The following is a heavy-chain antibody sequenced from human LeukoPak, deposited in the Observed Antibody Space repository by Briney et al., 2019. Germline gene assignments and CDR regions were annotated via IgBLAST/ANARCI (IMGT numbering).Heavy chain of an antibody. CDR3: ANGGGATTIGFDY. J-gene: IGHJ4*02. CDR2: IDAGNGDT. CDR1: GYTFSDYA. Sequence: GASVKVSCKASGYTFSDYAMHWVRQAPGQRFEWMGWIDAGNGDTRYSQKFQGRVTITRDTSASTAYIELRSLRSEDTAVYYCANGGGATTIGFDYWGQGTLVTVSS. D-gene: IGHD1-26*01. V-gene: IGHV1-3*01.